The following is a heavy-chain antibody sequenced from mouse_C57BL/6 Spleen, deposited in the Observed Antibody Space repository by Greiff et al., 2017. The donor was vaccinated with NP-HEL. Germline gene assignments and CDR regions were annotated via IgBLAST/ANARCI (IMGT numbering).Heavy chain of an antibody. J-gene: IGHJ2*01. CDR2: IYPGSGST. D-gene: IGHD4-1*01. Sequence: QVQLKQPGAELVKPGASVKMSCKASGYTFTSYWITWVKQRPGQGLEWIGDIYPGSGSTNYNEKFKSKATLTVDTSSSTAYMQLSSLTSEDSAVYYCARSGANWYYFDYWGQGTTLTVSS. CDR1: GYTFTSYW. V-gene: IGHV1-55*01. CDR3: ARSGANWYYFDY.